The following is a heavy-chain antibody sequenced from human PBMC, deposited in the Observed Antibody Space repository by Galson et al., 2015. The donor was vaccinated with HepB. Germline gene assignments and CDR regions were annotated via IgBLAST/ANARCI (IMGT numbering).Heavy chain of an antibody. CDR1: GFTFSSYA. Sequence: SLRLSCAASGFTFSSYAMHWVRQAPGKGLEWVAVISYDGSNKYYADSVKGRFTISRDNSKNTLYLQMNSLRAEDTAVYYCARGYYYDSSGYYAPNAFDIWGQGTMVTVSS. J-gene: IGHJ3*02. D-gene: IGHD3-22*01. CDR3: ARGYYYDSSGYYAPNAFDI. V-gene: IGHV3-30*04. CDR2: ISYDGSNK.